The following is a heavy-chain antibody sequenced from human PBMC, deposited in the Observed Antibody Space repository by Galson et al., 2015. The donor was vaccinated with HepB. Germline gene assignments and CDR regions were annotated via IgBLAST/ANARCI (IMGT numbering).Heavy chain of an antibody. CDR2: IIPMFNVT. D-gene: IGHD2-2*01. V-gene: IGHV1-69*13. J-gene: IGHJ6*03. CDR1: GGTLSNSA. CDR3: ARGIVVVPAATSNYYHYYMDV. Sequence: SVKVSCKASGGTLSNSAISWVRQAPGQGLEWMGGIIPMFNVTNSAQKFQGRVTITADESTSTTYMELSGLRSEDTAIYYCARGIVVVPAATSNYYHYYMDVRGRGTTVTVSS.